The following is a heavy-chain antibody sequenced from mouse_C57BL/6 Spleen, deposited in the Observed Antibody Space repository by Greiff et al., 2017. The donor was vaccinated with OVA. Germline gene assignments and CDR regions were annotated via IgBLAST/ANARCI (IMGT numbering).Heavy chain of an antibody. CDR2: IDPSDSYP. D-gene: IGHD2-4*01. V-gene: IGHV1-69*01. J-gene: IGHJ2*01. Sequence: QVQLQQSGAELVMPGASVKLSCKASGYTFTSYWMHWVKQRPGQGLEWIGEIDPSDSYPNYNQKFKGKSTLTVDKSSSTAYMQLSSLTSEDSAVYYCTRVGLPSFDYWGQGTTLTVSS. CDR3: TRVGLPSFDY. CDR1: GYTFTSYW.